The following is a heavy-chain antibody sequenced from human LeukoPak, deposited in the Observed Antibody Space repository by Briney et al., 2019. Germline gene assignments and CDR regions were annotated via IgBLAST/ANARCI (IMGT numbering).Heavy chain of an antibody. D-gene: IGHD1-26*01. J-gene: IGHJ6*02. CDR2: IYTSGST. CDR3: ARGGYIVIGATTDYYYYYGMDV. Sequence: PETLSLTCTVSGGSISSYYWSWIRQPAGKGLEWIGRIYTSGSTNYDPSLKSRVTMSVDTSKNQFSLKLSSVTAADTAVYYCARGGYIVIGATTDYYYYYGMDVWGQGTTVTVSS. V-gene: IGHV4-4*07. CDR1: GGSISSYY.